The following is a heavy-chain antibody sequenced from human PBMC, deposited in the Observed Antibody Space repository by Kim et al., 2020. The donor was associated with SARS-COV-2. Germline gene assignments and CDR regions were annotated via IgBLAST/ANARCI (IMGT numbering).Heavy chain of an antibody. CDR1: GFTFSSYA. D-gene: IGHD6-13*01. J-gene: IGHJ4*02. V-gene: IGHV3-23*01. Sequence: GGSLRLSCAASGFTFSSYAMSWVRQAPGKGPEWVSLVSGSGGSTYHADPVKGRFAISRDNSKKTLYLQMNSLRAEDTALYYCAKGESSNWSFFDYWGQGTLVTVSS. CDR2: VSGSGGST. CDR3: AKGESSNWSFFDY.